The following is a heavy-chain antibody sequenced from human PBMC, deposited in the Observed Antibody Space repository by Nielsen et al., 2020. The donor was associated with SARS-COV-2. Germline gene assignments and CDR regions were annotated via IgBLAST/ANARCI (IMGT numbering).Heavy chain of an antibody. Sequence: GESLKISCAASGFTFSSYAMHWVRQAPGKGLEWVAVISYDGSNKYYADSVEGRFTISRDNSKNTLYLQMNSLRAEDTAVYYCARAGGDYMDVWGKGTTVTVSS. D-gene: IGHD3-16*01. CDR2: ISYDGSNK. CDR1: GFTFSSYA. V-gene: IGHV3-30-3*01. J-gene: IGHJ6*03. CDR3: ARAGGDYMDV.